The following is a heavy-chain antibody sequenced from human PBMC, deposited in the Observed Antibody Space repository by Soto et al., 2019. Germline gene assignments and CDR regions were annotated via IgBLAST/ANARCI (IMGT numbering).Heavy chain of an antibody. CDR1: GESFSGYY. D-gene: IGHD6-13*01. J-gene: IGHJ6*02. V-gene: IGHV4-34*01. CDR2: IHHSGRT. Sequence: QVQLQQWGAGLLKPSETLSLTCAVYGESFSGYYWSWVRQPPGKGLEWIGEIHHSGRTTYNPSLKSRVTISIDTSKKQFSLNLSAVTAADTAVYYCARGKRGSSSYRGEEKFYYYGMDVWGQGTTVTVSS. CDR3: ARGKRGSSSYRGEEKFYYYGMDV.